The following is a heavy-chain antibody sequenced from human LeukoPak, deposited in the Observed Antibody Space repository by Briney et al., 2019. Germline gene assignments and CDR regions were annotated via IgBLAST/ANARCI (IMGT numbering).Heavy chain of an antibody. Sequence: VASVKVSCKASGYTFTSYGISWVRQAPGQGLEWMGWISAYNGNTNYAQKLQGRVTMTTDTSTSTAYMELRSLRSDDTAVYYCARGPYYYDSSGYYYRRARLDYWGQGTLVTVSS. D-gene: IGHD3-22*01. V-gene: IGHV1-18*01. J-gene: IGHJ4*02. CDR1: GYTFTSYG. CDR3: ARGPYYYDSSGYYYRRARLDY. CDR2: ISAYNGNT.